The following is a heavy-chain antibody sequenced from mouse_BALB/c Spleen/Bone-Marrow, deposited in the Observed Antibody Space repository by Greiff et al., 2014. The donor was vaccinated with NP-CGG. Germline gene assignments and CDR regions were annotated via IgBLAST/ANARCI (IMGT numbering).Heavy chain of an antibody. CDR2: IWGDGTT. J-gene: IGHJ4*01. D-gene: IGHD2-10*02. CDR1: GFSLTGFG. V-gene: IGHV2-6-7*01. CDR3: AREKYGNYYAMDY. Sequence: VKLMESGPGLVAPSQSLSITCTVSGFSLTGFGINWIRQPPGKGLEWLGMIWGDGTTDYNSALKSRLSIKKDNSKGQVFLKMNSLQAGDTARYYCAREKYGNYYAMDYWGQGTSVTVSS.